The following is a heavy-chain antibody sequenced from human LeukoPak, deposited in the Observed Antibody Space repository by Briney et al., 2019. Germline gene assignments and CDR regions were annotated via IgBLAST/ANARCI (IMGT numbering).Heavy chain of an antibody. V-gene: IGHV4-61*01. Sequence: SETLSLTCTVSGGSVSSGSYYWSWIRQPPGKGLEWIGYIYYSGSTNYNPSLKSRVTISVDTSKNQFSLKLSSVTAADTAVYYCARGQGGYDLRPFDYWGQGTLVTVSS. CDR1: GGSVSSGSYY. CDR3: ARGQGGYDLRPFDY. CDR2: IYYSGST. D-gene: IGHD5-12*01. J-gene: IGHJ4*02.